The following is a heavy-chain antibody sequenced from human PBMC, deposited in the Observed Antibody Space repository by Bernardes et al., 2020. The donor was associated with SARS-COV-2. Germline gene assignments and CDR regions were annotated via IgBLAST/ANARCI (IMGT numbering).Heavy chain of an antibody. CDR1: GYTFTGYY. D-gene: IGHD6-13*01. Sequence: ASVKVSCKASGYTFTGYYMHWVRQAPGQGLEWMGWINPNSGGTNYAQKFQGRVTMTRDTSISTAYMELSRLRSDDTAVYYCAREGAAGTDYYYGMDVWGQGTTVTVSS. CDR2: INPNSGGT. V-gene: IGHV1-2*02. CDR3: AREGAAGTDYYYGMDV. J-gene: IGHJ6*02.